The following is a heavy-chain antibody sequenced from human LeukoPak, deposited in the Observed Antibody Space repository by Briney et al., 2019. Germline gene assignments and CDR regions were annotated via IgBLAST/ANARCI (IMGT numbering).Heavy chain of an antibody. Sequence: SETLSLTCTVSGGSITSSSYYWGWIRQPPGKGLEWIGSVYYSGNSYNNPSLKSRVTLSVDTSKNQFSLKLSSVTAADTAIYYCTRGYGFMTTVFHAFDIWGQGTVVTVSS. J-gene: IGHJ3*02. CDR1: GGSITSSSYY. V-gene: IGHV4-39*07. D-gene: IGHD4-17*01. CDR3: TRGYGFMTTVFHAFDI. CDR2: VYYSGNS.